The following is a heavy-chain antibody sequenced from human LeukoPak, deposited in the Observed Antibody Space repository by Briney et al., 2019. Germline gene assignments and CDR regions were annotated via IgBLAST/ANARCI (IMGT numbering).Heavy chain of an antibody. V-gene: IGHV4-39*01. CDR2: IYYSGST. CDR3: ARYLADIVATIVDY. D-gene: IGHD5-12*01. CDR1: GGSISSSSYY. Sequence: SETLSLTCTVSGGSISSSSYYWGWIRQPPGKGLEWIGSIYYSGSTYYNPSLKSRVTISVDTSKTQFSLKLSSVTAADTAVYYCARYLADIVATIVDYWGQGTLVTVSS. J-gene: IGHJ4*02.